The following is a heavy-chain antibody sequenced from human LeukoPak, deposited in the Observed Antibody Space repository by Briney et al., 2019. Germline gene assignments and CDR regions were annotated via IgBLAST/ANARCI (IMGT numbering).Heavy chain of an antibody. D-gene: IGHD3-3*01. J-gene: IGHJ4*02. CDR3: ARGGSGLEY. CDR2: INPSSGIT. Sequence: GASVKVSCKASGYTFTSYYMYWVRQAPGQGLEWMGIINPSSGITNSAQKLQGRVTMTRDTSTSTVYMELSSPRSDDTAVYYCARGGSGLEYWGQGTLVTVSS. V-gene: IGHV1-46*04. CDR1: GYTFTSYY.